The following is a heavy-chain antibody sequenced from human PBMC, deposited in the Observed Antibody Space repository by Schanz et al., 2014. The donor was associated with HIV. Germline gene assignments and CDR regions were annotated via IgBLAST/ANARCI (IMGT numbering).Heavy chain of an antibody. CDR3: ARSPDWAGTDAFDI. CDR1: GFTLRSYA. J-gene: IGHJ3*02. D-gene: IGHD6-19*01. V-gene: IGHV3-30-3*01. CDR2: ISFHGSDK. Sequence: QVRLVESGGGVVQPGRSRRLSCAASGFTLRSYAMHWVRQAPGKGLHWVAVISFHGSDKVYADSVKGRFSISRDNSKNTLYLQMNSLRPEDTAIYYCARSPDWAGTDAFDIWGQGTMVTVSS.